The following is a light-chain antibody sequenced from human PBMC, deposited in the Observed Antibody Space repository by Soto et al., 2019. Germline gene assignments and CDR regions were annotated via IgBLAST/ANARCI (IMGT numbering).Light chain of an antibody. CDR1: QGIRND. Sequence: IQMTQSPSSLSASVGDRVTITCRASQGIRNDLGWYQQKPGKAPKLLIYAGSSLQSGVPSRFSGSGSGTEFTLTISSLQPDDFATYYCQQYNSYSLTWTFGQGTKVDIK. J-gene: IGKJ1*01. V-gene: IGKV1-17*01. CDR3: QQYNSYSLTWT. CDR2: AGS.